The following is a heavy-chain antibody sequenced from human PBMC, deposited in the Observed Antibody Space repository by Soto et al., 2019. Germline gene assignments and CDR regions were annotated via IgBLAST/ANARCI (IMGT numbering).Heavy chain of an antibody. V-gene: IGHV3-73*02. CDR1: GFTFSGSA. CDR2: MRSKANSYAT. CDR3: TRQPY. J-gene: IGHJ4*02. Sequence: EVQLVESGGGLVQPGGSRKLSCASSGFTFSGSAMHWVLQASGKGLAWVGRMRSKANSYATAYAASVKGRFTIARDDEKNTEYLQMNSLKTEDTAVYYFTRQPYLVQGTLVTVSS.